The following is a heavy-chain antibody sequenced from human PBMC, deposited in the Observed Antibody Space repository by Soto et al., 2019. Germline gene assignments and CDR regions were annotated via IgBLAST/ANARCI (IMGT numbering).Heavy chain of an antibody. Sequence: GESLKISFKGSGYSFTSYWIGWVRQMPGKGLEWMGIIYPGDSDTRYSPSFQGQVTISADKSISTAYLQWSSLKASDTAMYYCAREEEASSSWYGMDVWGQGTTVTVSS. V-gene: IGHV5-51*01. CDR1: GYSFTSYW. CDR3: AREEEASSSWYGMDV. CDR2: IYPGDSDT. J-gene: IGHJ6*02. D-gene: IGHD6-13*01.